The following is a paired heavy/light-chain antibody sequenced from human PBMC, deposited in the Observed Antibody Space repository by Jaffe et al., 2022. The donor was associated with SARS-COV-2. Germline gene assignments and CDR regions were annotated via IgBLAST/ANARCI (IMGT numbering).Light chain of an antibody. Sequence: QSVLTQPPSASGTPGQRVTISCSGSSSNIGFNTAAWYQQLPGVAPKLLIYSSNQRPSGVPDRFSGSKSATSASLAISGLQSEDEADYYCAAWDDSLKKWVFGGGTKLTVL. J-gene: IGLJ3*02. CDR2: SSN. V-gene: IGLV1-44*01. CDR1: SSNIGFNT. CDR3: AAWDDSLKKWV.
Heavy chain of an antibody. J-gene: IGHJ4*02. CDR3: GRHHAEDDYNAQPLGN. V-gene: IGHV4-39*01. D-gene: IGHD4-4*01. CDR2: GCSGRPT. Sequence: QLQLQESGPGLVKPSETLSLTCTVSGGSVTSTLYYWGWVRQPPGKGLEWIGSGCSGRPTYYTPSLKSRVSISLDTSKNQFSLMLTSVTAADTAVYYCGRHHAEDDYNAQPLGNWGQGILVTVSS. CDR1: GGSVTSTLYY.